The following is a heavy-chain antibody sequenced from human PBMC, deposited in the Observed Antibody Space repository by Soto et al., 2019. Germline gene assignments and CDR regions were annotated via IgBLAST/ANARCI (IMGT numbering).Heavy chain of an antibody. CDR3: ASRTSGWYFYS. V-gene: IGHV3-23*01. CDR1: GFTFSSYA. CDR2: ISGSGGST. J-gene: IGHJ4*02. Sequence: GGSLRLSCTASGFTFSSYAMNWVRQAPGKGLEWVSVISGSGGSTYYADSVKGRFTISRDNSKNKLYLQMNSLRAEDTAVYYCASRTSGWYFYSWGQGAMVTVSS. D-gene: IGHD6-19*01.